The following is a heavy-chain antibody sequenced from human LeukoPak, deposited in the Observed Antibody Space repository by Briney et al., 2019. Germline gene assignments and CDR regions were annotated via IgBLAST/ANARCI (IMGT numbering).Heavy chain of an antibody. D-gene: IGHD2/OR15-2a*01. CDR2: ISWNSGSI. Sequence: GGSLRLSCAASGFTFDDYAMHWVRQAPGKGLEWVSGISWNSGSIGYADSVKGRFTISRDKSQNTVYLHMSSLRAEDTAIYYCAKARIATSGRDAFDVWGHGTTVIVSS. J-gene: IGHJ3*01. CDR3: AKARIATSGRDAFDV. CDR1: GFTFDDYA. V-gene: IGHV3-9*01.